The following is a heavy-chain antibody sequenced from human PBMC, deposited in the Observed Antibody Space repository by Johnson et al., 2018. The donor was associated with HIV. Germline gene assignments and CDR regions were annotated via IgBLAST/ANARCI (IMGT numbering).Heavy chain of an antibody. CDR2: ISYDGSNK. CDR3: AKVRRAMVRGGMVDI. CDR1: GFTFSSYA. J-gene: IGHJ3*02. D-gene: IGHD3-10*01. V-gene: IGHV3-30*14. Sequence: QVQLVESGGGVVQPGRSLRLSCAASGFTFSSYAMHWVRQAPGKGLEWVAVISYDGSNKYSADSVKGRFSISRNNSRDTLYLQMNSLRPEDTAVYYCAKVRRAMVRGGMVDIWGQGTMVTVSS.